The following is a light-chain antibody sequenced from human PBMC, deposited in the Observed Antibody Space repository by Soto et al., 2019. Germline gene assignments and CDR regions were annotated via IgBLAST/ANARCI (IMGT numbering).Light chain of an antibody. CDR3: QQYGSSP. J-gene: IGKJ4*01. Sequence: EIVLTQSRGILSLSPGERANLSCRAIQSVSSSYLAWYQQKPGQAPRLLIYGASSRATGIPDRFSGSGSGPDFTLTISRLEPEDFAVYYCQQYGSSPFGGGTKVEIK. V-gene: IGKV3-20*01. CDR1: QSVSSSY. CDR2: GAS.